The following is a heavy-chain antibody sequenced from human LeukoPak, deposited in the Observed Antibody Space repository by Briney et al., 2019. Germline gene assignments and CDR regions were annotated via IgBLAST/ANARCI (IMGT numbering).Heavy chain of an antibody. V-gene: IGHV2-5*01. CDR1: GFSLSTSGVG. J-gene: IGHJ4*02. CDR3: AHRKLHWNPGGFDC. D-gene: IGHD1-1*01. CDR2: IYWNDDK. Sequence: ESGPTLVNPTQTLTLTCTFSGFSLSTSGVGVGWIRQPPGKALEWLALIYWNDDKRYSPSLKSRLTITKDTSKNQVVLTMTNMDPVDTATYYCAHRKLHWNPGGFDCWGQGTLVTVSS.